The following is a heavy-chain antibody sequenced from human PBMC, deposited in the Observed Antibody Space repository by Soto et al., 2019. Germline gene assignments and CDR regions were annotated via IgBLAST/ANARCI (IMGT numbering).Heavy chain of an antibody. CDR3: ARDYCSGGSCSESDPNAFDI. D-gene: IGHD2-15*01. Sequence: SCKASGYTFTSYYMHWVRQAPGQGLEWMGRINPSGGSTSYAQKFQGRVTMTTDTSTSTAYMELSSLRSEDTAVYYCARDYCSGGSCSESDPNAFDIWGQGTMVTVSS. J-gene: IGHJ3*02. CDR1: GYTFTSYY. CDR2: INPSGGST. V-gene: IGHV1-46*01.